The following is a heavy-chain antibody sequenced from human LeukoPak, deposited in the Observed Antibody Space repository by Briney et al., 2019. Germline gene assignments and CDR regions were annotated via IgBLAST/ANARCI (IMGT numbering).Heavy chain of an antibody. CDR3: ARDGGSFSYNMDV. J-gene: IGHJ6*02. D-gene: IGHD1-26*01. CDR1: GGTFSSYA. Sequence: ASVKVSCKASGGTFSSYAISWVRQAPGQGLEWMGGIIPIFGTANYAQKFQGRVTITADESTSTAYMELSSLRSEDTAVYYCARDGGSFSYNMDVWAQGTTVTVSS. CDR2: IIPIFGTA. V-gene: IGHV1-69*13.